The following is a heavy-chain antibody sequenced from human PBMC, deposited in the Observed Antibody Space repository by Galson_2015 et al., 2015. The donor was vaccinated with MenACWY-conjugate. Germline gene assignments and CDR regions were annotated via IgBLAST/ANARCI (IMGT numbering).Heavy chain of an antibody. V-gene: IGHV3-48*03. Sequence: SLRLSCAASGFTFTGYEINWVRQAPGKGLEWLSYISKSGSPIYYADSAKGRFTISRDNIKKSLFLEMNSLRAGDTGVYYCARVGTWIHQYFYYMDVWGKGTTVTVSS. CDR2: ISKSGSPI. CDR3: ARVGTWIHQYFYYMDV. D-gene: IGHD5-18*01. CDR1: GFTFTGYE. J-gene: IGHJ6*03.